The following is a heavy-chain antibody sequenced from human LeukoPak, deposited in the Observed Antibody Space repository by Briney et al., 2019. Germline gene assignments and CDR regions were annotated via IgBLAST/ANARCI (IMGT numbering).Heavy chain of an antibody. Sequence: GRSLRLSCAASGFTFSSYGMHWVRQAPGKGLEWVAVISYDGSNKYYADSVKGRFTISRDNSKNTLYLQMNSLRAEDTAVYYCAKDFGGFGELFNWFDPWGQGTLVTVSS. J-gene: IGHJ5*02. D-gene: IGHD3-10*01. CDR2: ISYDGSNK. V-gene: IGHV3-30*18. CDR1: GFTFSSYG. CDR3: AKDFGGFGELFNWFDP.